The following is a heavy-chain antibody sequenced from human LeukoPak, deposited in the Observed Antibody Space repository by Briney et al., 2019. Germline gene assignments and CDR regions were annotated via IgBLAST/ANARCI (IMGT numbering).Heavy chain of an antibody. CDR3: ASLHYGGNNFDY. CDR2: SAGST. Sequence: SAGSTPYADSVKGRFTISRDNSKNTLYLQMNSLRSQDTAVYSCASLHYGGNNFDYWGQGTLVTVSS. J-gene: IGHJ4*02. V-gene: IGHV3-66*01. D-gene: IGHD4-23*01.